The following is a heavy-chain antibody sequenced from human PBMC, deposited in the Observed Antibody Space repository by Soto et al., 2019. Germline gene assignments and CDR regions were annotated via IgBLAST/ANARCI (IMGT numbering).Heavy chain of an antibody. J-gene: IGHJ3*02. CDR1: SGSIRTSY. V-gene: IGHV4-59*01. CDR3: ARLQYTVVTPIDM. D-gene: IGHD2-21*02. Sequence: QVQLQESGPGLVKPSETLSLTYTVPSGSIRTSYWTWIRQFPGKRLEWIAHIHNSGNTNSNPSLKSRVTISMDTSKNQISLRLTSVTAADTAMYYCARLQYTVVTPIDMWGQGTMVTVSS. CDR2: IHNSGNT.